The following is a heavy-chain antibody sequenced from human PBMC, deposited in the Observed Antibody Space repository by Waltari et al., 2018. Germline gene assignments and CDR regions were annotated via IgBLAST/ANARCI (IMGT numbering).Heavy chain of an antibody. V-gene: IGHV3-53*01. J-gene: IGHJ6*02. CDR2: IYSGGST. CDR1: NY. D-gene: IGHD2-15*01. Sequence: NYMSWVRQAPGKGLEWVSVIYSGGSTYYADSVKGRFTISRDNSKNTLYLQMNSLRAEDTAVYYCARDGRHVGNYYYYGMDVWGQGTTVTVSS. CDR3: ARDGRHVGNYYYYGMDV.